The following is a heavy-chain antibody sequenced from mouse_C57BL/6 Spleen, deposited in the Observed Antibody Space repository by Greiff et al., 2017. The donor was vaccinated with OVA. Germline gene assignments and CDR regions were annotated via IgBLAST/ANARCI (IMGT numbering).Heavy chain of an antibody. J-gene: IGHJ1*03. CDR2: ILPGSGST. V-gene: IGHV1-9*01. D-gene: IGHD1-1*01. CDR1: GYTFTGYW. CDR3: ARRGPYYGSSYDV. Sequence: QVQLQQSGAELMKPGASVKLSCKATGYTFTGYWLEWVKQRPGHGLEWIGEILPGSGSTNYNEKFKGKATFTADTSSNTAYMQLSSLTTEDSAIDFCARRGPYYGSSYDVWGTGTTVTVSS.